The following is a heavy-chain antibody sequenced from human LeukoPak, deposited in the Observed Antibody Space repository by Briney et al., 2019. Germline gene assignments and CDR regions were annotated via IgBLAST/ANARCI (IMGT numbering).Heavy chain of an antibody. CDR2: INHSGST. J-gene: IGHJ5*02. Sequence: SETLSLTCAVYGGSSSDYYWSWIRQPPGKGLEWIGEINHSGSTNYNPSLKSRVTISVDTSKNQFSLKLSSVTAADTAVYYCARGKQQLHWFDPWGQGTLVTV. CDR1: GGSSSDYY. V-gene: IGHV4-34*01. D-gene: IGHD6-13*01. CDR3: ARGKQQLHWFDP.